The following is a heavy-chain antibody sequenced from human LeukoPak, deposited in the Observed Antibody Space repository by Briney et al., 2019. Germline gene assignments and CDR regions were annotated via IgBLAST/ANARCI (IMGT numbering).Heavy chain of an antibody. CDR1: GGSFSGYY. CDR2: INHSGST. Sequence: SETLSLTCAVYGGSFSGYYWSWIRQPPGKGLEWIGEINHSGSTNYSPSLKSRVTISVGTSKNQFSLKLSSVTAADTAVYYCASVGRVAATDYWGQGTLVTVSS. D-gene: IGHD2-15*01. V-gene: IGHV4-34*01. J-gene: IGHJ4*02. CDR3: ASVGRVAATDY.